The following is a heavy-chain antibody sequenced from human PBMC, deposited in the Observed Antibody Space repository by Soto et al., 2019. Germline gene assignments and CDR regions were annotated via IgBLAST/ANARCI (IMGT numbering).Heavy chain of an antibody. Sequence: ASVKVYCKASGYANTIYYMHWVRQAPRQGLEWMGIINPSGGSTSYAQKFQGRVTMTRDTSTSTVYMELSSLRSEDTAVYYCARDQGRGYSYGFGYNWFDPWGQGTLVTVSS. CDR3: ARDQGRGYSYGFGYNWFDP. J-gene: IGHJ5*02. D-gene: IGHD5-18*01. V-gene: IGHV1-46*01. CDR2: INPSGGST. CDR1: GYANTIYY.